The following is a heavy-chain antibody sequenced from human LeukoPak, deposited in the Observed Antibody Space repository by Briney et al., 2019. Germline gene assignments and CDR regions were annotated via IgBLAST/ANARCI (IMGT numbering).Heavy chain of an antibody. CDR3: ARAVGYCSSTSCYIAFDI. D-gene: IGHD2-2*02. Sequence: SETLSLTCTVSGGSISSYYWSWIRQPPGKGLEWIGYIYYSGSTNYNPSLKSRVTISVDRSKNQFSLKLSSVTAADTAVYYCARAVGYCSSTSCYIAFDIWGQGTMVTVSS. CDR1: GGSISSYY. CDR2: IYYSGST. V-gene: IGHV4-59*12. J-gene: IGHJ3*02.